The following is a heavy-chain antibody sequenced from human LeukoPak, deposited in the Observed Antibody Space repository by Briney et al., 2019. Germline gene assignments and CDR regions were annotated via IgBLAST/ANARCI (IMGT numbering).Heavy chain of an antibody. V-gene: IGHV4-4*02. CDR1: GGSISSSNW. D-gene: IGHD3-3*01. CDR3: ARVGVATTRNKYYFDY. J-gene: IGHJ4*02. Sequence: SETLSLTCAVSGGSISSSNWWSWVRQPPGKGLEWIGEIYHSGSTNYNPSLKSRVTISVDTSKNQFSLKLSSVTAADTAVYYCARVGVATTRNKYYFDYWGQGTLVTVSS. CDR2: IYHSGST.